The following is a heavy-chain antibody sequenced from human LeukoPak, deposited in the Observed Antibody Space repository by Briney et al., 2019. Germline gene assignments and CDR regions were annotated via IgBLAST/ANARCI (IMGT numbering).Heavy chain of an antibody. Sequence: GGPLRLSCAASGFTFSSYDMHWVRQATGKGLEWVSAIGTAGDTYYPGSVKGRFTISRENAKNSLYLQMNSLRAGDTAVYYCARGGSYYDSNQFDPWGQGTLVTVSS. V-gene: IGHV3-13*01. CDR3: ARGGSYYDSNQFDP. J-gene: IGHJ5*02. D-gene: IGHD3-22*01. CDR2: IGTAGDT. CDR1: GFTFSSYD.